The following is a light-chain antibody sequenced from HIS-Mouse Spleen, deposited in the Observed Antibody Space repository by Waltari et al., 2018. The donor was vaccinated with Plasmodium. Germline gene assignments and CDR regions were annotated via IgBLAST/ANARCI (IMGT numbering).Light chain of an antibody. Sequence: QSALTQPASVSGSPGQSITISCTGTRRDVGSSNLVPWYQQHPGKAPKLMIYEGSKRPSGVSNRFSGSKSGNTASLTISGLQSENEADYYCCSYAGSSTYVFGTGTKVTVL. CDR1: RRDVGSSNL. V-gene: IGLV2-23*01. CDR3: CSYAGSSTYV. J-gene: IGLJ1*01. CDR2: EGS.